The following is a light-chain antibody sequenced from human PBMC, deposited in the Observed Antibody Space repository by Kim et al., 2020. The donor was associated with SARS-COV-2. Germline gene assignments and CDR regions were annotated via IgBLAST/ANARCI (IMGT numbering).Light chain of an antibody. CDR3: QQRRHWPAVS. V-gene: IGKV3-11*02. CDR1: QSVSRY. CDR2: GAS. Sequence: EIVLTQSPDTLSLSPGERATLSCRASQSVSRYLAWYQHKPGQPPRLLIYGASQRATGVPARFSGSGSERDFTLTINTLEPEDFAVYYCQQRRHWPAVSFGPGTKVDIK. J-gene: IGKJ3*01.